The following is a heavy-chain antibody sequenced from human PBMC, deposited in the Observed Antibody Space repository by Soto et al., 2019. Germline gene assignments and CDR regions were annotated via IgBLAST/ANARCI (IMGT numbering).Heavy chain of an antibody. CDR3: ARGGTIYDAFDI. CDR1: GGTFSSYA. CDR2: IIPIFGTA. J-gene: IGHJ3*02. V-gene: IGHV1-69*13. D-gene: IGHD2-8*01. Sequence: SVKVSCKASGGTFSSYAISWVRQAPGQGLEWMGGIIPIFGTANYAQKFQGRVTITADESTSTAYMGLSSLRSEDTAVYYCARGGTIYDAFDIWGQGTMVTVSS.